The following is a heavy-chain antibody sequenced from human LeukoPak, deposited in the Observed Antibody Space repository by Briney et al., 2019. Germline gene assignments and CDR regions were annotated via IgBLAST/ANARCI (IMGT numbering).Heavy chain of an antibody. CDR2: IYHSGST. J-gene: IGHJ5*02. D-gene: IGHD3-10*01. CDR1: SGSISNGSFS. CDR3: ARHYGP. Sequence: PSQTLSLTCAVSSGSISNGSFSWNWLRQPPGKGLEWIGYIYHSGSTYYNPSLKSRVTISVDTSKNQFSLKLNSVTAADTAVYYCARHYGPWGRGTLVTVSS. V-gene: IGHV4-30-2*03.